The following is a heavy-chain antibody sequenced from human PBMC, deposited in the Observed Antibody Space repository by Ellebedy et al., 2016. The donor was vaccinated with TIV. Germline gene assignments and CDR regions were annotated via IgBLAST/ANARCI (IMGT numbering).Heavy chain of an antibody. Sequence: GESLKISCAASGFTFSSYVMSWVRQAPGKGLEWVSGINISGGRVYYADSVKGRSTISRDNSKNTLYLQMNSLRAEDTAVYYCAKGGRWEIFAPFDYWGQGTLVTVSS. CDR1: GFTFSSYV. CDR3: AKGGRWEIFAPFDY. V-gene: IGHV3-23*01. J-gene: IGHJ4*02. D-gene: IGHD3-10*01. CDR2: INISGGRV.